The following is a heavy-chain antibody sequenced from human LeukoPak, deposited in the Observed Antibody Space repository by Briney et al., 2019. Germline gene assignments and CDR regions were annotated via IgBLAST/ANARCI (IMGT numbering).Heavy chain of an antibody. CDR3: ARAQRYCSSTSCYSFYYYVDV. D-gene: IGHD2-2*01. Sequence: GESLKISCKGSGYSFTSYWIGWVRQMPGKGLEWMGIIYPGDSDTRYSPSFQGQVTISADKSISTAYLQWSSLKASDTAMYYCARAQRYCSSTSCYSFYYYVDVWGKGTTVTVSS. CDR1: GYSFTSYW. V-gene: IGHV5-51*01. CDR2: IYPGDSDT. J-gene: IGHJ6*03.